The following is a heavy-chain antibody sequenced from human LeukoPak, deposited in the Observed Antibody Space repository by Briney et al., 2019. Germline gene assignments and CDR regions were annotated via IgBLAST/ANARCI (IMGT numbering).Heavy chain of an antibody. J-gene: IGHJ4*02. CDR3: ARGLVVVPAAIDY. D-gene: IGHD2-2*01. CDR1: GFTFSSYS. V-gene: IGHV3-48*01. CDR2: ISSSSSTI. Sequence: RGSLRLSCAASGFTFSSYSMNWVRQAPGKGLEWVSYISSSSSTIYYADSVKGRFTISRDNAKNSLYLQMNSLRAEDTAVYYCARGLVVVPAAIDYWGQGTLVTVSS.